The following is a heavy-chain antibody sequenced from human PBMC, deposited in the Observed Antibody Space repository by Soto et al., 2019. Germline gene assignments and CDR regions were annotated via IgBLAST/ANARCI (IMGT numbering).Heavy chain of an antibody. V-gene: IGHV4-4*02. CDR2: IYHSGST. Sequence: QVQLQESGPGLVKPSGTLSLTCAVSGGSISSSNWWSWVRQPPGKGLEWIGEIYHSGSTNYNPSRKGRVTVSVGKSKHQFSLQLSSGTAADPALYYCARDPPLPAAMVDWGQGTLVTVSS. D-gene: IGHD2-2*01. CDR1: GGSISSSNW. J-gene: IGHJ4*02. CDR3: ARDPPLPAAMVD.